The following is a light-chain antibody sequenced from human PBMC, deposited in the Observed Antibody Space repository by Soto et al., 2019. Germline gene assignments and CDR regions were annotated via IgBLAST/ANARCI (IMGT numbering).Light chain of an antibody. V-gene: IGKV3-15*01. CDR2: SAS. CDR3: QQHHNWPWT. J-gene: IGKJ1*01. CDR1: QTISSN. Sequence: DRVMTQSPATLSVSPGDRATLSCRASQTISSNLAWYQQKPGQAPRLLIHSASTRATGIPARFSGSGSGTEFTLTISSLQSEDFAVYYCQQHHNWPWTFGQGTEVEIK.